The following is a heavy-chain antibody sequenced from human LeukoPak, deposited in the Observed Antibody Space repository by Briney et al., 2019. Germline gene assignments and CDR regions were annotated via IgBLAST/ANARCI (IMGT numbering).Heavy chain of an antibody. CDR1: GLTFSDYA. V-gene: IGHV3-9*01. Sequence: GGSLRLSCAASGLTFSDYAVHWVRQAPGKGLEWVSGISWNSGSIGYADSVKGRFTISRDNAKNSLYLQMNSLRAEDTALYYCAKDRVREFQYGSGSYFVYWGQGTLVTVSS. J-gene: IGHJ4*02. CDR2: ISWNSGSI. CDR3: AKDRVREFQYGSGSYFVY. D-gene: IGHD3-10*01.